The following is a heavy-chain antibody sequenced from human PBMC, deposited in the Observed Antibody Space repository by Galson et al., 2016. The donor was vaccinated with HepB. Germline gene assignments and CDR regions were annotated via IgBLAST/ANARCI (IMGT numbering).Heavy chain of an antibody. CDR2: IDTDGRIT. V-gene: IGHV3-74*01. Sequence: SLRLSCAASGFTFRNAWMSWVRQAPGNGLVWVSRIDTDGRITNYADSVRGRFTISRDNTKNTLFLQMNSLRAEDTAVYYCARDLGGYGGYWGQGTLVTVSS. D-gene: IGHD5-12*01. CDR1: GFTFRNAW. J-gene: IGHJ4*02. CDR3: ARDLGGYGGY.